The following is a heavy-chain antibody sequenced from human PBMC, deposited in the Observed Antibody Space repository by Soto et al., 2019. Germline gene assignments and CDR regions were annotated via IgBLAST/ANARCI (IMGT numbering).Heavy chain of an antibody. CDR2: IKTDGSEK. V-gene: IGHV3-7*02. CDR1: GFTFSSYW. J-gene: IGHJ3*01. CDR3: TSGHHSGWNVP. D-gene: IGHD6-19*01. Sequence: EVQLVESGGGLVQPGGSLRLSCAASGFTFSSYWMSWVRQAPGKGLEWVANIKTDGSEKSYVDSVKGRFTISRDNAQKSLYLQMNSLRADDTAVYYCTSGHHSGWNVPWGQGTMVTVSS.